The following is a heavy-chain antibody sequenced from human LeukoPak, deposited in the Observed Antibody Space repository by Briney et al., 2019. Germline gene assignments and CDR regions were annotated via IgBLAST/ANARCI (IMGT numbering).Heavy chain of an antibody. D-gene: IGHD2-2*01. J-gene: IGHJ3*02. CDR2: ISGSGGST. CDR1: GFTFSDYW. CDR3: AKDLRQVPAAGNAFDI. Sequence: PGGSLRLSCAASGFTFSDYWMHWVRQAPGKGLEWVSAISGSGGSTYYADSVKGRFTISRDNSKNTLYLQMNSLRAEDTAVYYCAKDLRQVPAAGNAFDIWGQGTMVTVSS. V-gene: IGHV3-23*01.